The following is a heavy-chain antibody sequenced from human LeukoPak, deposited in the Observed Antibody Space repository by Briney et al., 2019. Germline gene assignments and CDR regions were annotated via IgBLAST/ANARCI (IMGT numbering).Heavy chain of an antibody. Sequence: GESVKLSCKGSGYRFTIYGIGGARQMPGKGLEWMGIIYPGDSDTRYSPSFQGQVTISADKSISTAYLQWSSLKASDTAMYYCASNRGYTYGYYFVYWGQGTLVTVSS. CDR2: IYPGDSDT. V-gene: IGHV5-51*01. J-gene: IGHJ4*02. D-gene: IGHD5-18*01. CDR3: ASNRGYTYGYYFVY. CDR1: GYRFTIYG.